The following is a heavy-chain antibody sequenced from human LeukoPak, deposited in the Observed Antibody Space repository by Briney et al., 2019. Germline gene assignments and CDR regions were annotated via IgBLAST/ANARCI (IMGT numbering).Heavy chain of an antibody. CDR2: NSGSGGST. V-gene: IGHV3-23*01. Sequence: GGSLRLSCAASGFTFSSYAMSWVRQATGKGLEWVSPNSGSGGSTYYADSVKGRFTIARDNTKNTLYLQMNSLRAEDTAVYYCAKAKGYGYGYATVYFDYWGQGTLVTVSS. J-gene: IGHJ4*02. CDR1: GFTFSSYA. D-gene: IGHD5-18*01. CDR3: AKAKGYGYGYATVYFDY.